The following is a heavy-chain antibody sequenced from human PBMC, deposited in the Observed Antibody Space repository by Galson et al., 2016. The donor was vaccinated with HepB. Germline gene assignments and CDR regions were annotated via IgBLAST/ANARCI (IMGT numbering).Heavy chain of an antibody. CDR1: AGSINRNSYF. D-gene: IGHD2-8*01. V-gene: IGHV4-39*01. CDR2: IDYDWST. Sequence: SETLSLTCTVSAGSINRNSYFWAWIRQPPGKGMEWIGSIDYDWSTYYKPSLQSRITMSVNTSKNQFSLNLTSLTAADTAVYYCARQHGTNPLLGWYFDLWGRGTLVTVSS. CDR3: ARQHGTNPLLGWYFDL. J-gene: IGHJ2*01.